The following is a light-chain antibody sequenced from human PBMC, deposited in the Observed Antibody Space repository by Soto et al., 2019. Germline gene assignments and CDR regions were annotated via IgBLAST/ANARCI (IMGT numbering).Light chain of an antibody. CDR2: EGS. V-gene: IGLV2-23*01. CDR3: CSYAGRSTFYV. J-gene: IGLJ1*01. Sequence: QSVLTQPASVSGSPGQSIPISCTGTSGDVGSYKLVSWYQQHPGKAPKLMIYEGSKRPSGVSNRFSGSKSGNTASLTISGLQAEDEADYYCCSYAGRSTFYVVGTGTKFTVL. CDR1: SGDVGSYKL.